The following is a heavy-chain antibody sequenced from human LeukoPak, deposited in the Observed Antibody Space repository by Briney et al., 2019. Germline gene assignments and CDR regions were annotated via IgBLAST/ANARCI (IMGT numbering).Heavy chain of an antibody. J-gene: IGHJ5*02. Sequence: SETLSLTCTVSGGSISSGDYYWSWIRQPPGKGLEWIGSIYHSGSTYYNPSLKSRVTISVDTSKNQFSLKLSSVTAADTAVYYCARGYCSSTSCYVGEEWFDPWGQGTLVTVSS. D-gene: IGHD2-2*01. CDR2: IYHSGST. CDR1: GGSISSGDYY. V-gene: IGHV4-39*07. CDR3: ARGYCSSTSCYVGEEWFDP.